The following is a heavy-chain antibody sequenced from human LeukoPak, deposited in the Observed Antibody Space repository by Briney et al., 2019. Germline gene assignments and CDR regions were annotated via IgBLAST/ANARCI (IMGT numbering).Heavy chain of an antibody. CDR1: GFTFSSYG. J-gene: IGHJ4*02. V-gene: IGHV3-30*18. Sequence: GGSLRLSCAASGFTFSSYGMHRVRQAPGKGLEWVAVISYDGSNKYYADSVKGRFTISRDNSKNTLYLQMNSLRAEDTAVYYCAKELPPDYWGQGTLVTVSS. D-gene: IGHD5-18*01. CDR2: ISYDGSNK. CDR3: AKELPPDY.